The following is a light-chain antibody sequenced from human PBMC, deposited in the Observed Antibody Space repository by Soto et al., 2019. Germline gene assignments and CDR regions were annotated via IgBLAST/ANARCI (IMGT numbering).Light chain of an antibody. CDR1: HSVSSSY. V-gene: IGKV3-20*01. CDR3: QQYGSSPFT. J-gene: IGKJ3*01. CDR2: GAS. Sequence: ERVLTQSPGTLSMSPGERATPSCRASHSVSSSYSAWYQQKPGQAPRLLIYGASRRATGIPDRFSGSGSGTDFTLTISRLEPEDFAVYYCQQYGSSPFTFGPGTKVDIK.